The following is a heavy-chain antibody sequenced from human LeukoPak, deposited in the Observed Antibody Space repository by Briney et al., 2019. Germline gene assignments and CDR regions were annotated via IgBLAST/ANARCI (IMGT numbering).Heavy chain of an antibody. V-gene: IGHV3-21*01. D-gene: IGHD6-6*01. J-gene: IGHJ4*02. CDR1: GFTFSSYS. CDR2: ISSSSSYI. Sequence: PGGALRLSRAASGFTFSSYSMNWVRQAPGKGLEGVSSISSSSSYIYYADSVKGRFTISRDNAKNSPYLQMNSLRAEDTAVYYCARMGYSSSSSDYWGQGTLVTVSS. CDR3: ARMGYSSSSSDY.